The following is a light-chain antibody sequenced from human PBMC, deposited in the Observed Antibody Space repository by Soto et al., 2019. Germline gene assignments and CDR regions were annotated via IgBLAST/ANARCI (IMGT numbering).Light chain of an antibody. Sequence: QSVLTQTPSASGSPGQSVTISCTGTSSDIGGNNFVSWYQHHPGKAPKLMLYDVIKRPSGVPARFSGSKSGNTASLTVSGLQAEDEADYYCSSYGGSNNFVVFGGGTKLTVL. CDR3: SSYGGSNNFVV. J-gene: IGLJ2*01. CDR2: DVI. CDR1: SSDIGGNNF. V-gene: IGLV2-8*01.